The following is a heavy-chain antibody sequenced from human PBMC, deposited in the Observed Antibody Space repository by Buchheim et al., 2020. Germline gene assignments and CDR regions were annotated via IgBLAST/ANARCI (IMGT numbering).Heavy chain of an antibody. CDR3: AREAVVPATTGYYYYCYGMDV. J-gene: IGHJ6*02. D-gene: IGHD2-2*01. Sequence: QVQLVQSGAEVKKPGASVKASCKASGYTFTGYYMHWVRQAPGQGLEWMGWINPNSGGTNYAQKFQGWVTMTRDTSISTAYMELSRLRSDDTAVYYCAREAVVPATTGYYYYCYGMDVWGQGTT. V-gene: IGHV1-2*04. CDR2: INPNSGGT. CDR1: GYTFTGYY.